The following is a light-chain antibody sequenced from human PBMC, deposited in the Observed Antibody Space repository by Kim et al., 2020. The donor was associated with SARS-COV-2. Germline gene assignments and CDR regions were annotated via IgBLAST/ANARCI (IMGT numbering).Light chain of an antibody. Sequence: GQSITISCTGTSSDVGGYNYVSWYQQHPGKAPKLMIYDVSNRPSVVSNRFSGSKSGNTASLTISGLQAEDEAEYYCSSYTSSSTYVFGAGTKVTV. J-gene: IGLJ1*01. CDR1: SSDVGGYNY. V-gene: IGLV2-14*03. CDR3: SSYTSSSTYV. CDR2: DVS.